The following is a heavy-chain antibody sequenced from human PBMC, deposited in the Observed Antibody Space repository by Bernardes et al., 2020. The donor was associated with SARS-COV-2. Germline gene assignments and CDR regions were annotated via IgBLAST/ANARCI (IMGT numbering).Heavy chain of an antibody. CDR3: ARMGIVATIADY. Sequence: SVPTHVKPTQTLTLTCTFSGFSLSTSGMCVSWIRQPPGKALEWLARIDWDDDKYYSTSLKTRLTISKDTSKNQVVLTMTNMDPVDTATYYCARMGIVATIADYWGQGTLVTASS. J-gene: IGHJ4*02. CDR2: IDWDDDK. V-gene: IGHV2-70*11. D-gene: IGHD5-12*01. CDR1: GFSLSTSGMC.